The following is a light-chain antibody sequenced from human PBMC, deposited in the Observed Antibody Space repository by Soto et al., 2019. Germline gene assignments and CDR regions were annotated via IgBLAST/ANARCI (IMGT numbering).Light chain of an antibody. CDR2: AAS. J-gene: IGKJ1*01. Sequence: DIQMTQSPSSLSASVGDRVTITCGASQSISSYLNWYQQKPGKAPKLLIYAASNLQSGVPSRFSGSGYGTDFTLTISSLQTEDFATYYCQQSYSSPPTFGQGTKVDIK. CDR3: QQSYSSPPT. V-gene: IGKV1-39*01. CDR1: QSISSY.